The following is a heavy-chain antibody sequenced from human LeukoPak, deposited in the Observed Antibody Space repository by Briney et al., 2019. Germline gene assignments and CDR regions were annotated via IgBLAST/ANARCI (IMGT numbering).Heavy chain of an antibody. Sequence: GGSLRLSCAASGFTFSSYAMHWVRQAPGKGLEWVAVISYDGSNKYYADSVKGRFTISRDNSKNTLYLQMNSLRAEDTAVYYCARDIPFDYWGQGTLVTVSS. CDR1: GFTFSSYA. CDR2: ISYDGSNK. CDR3: ARDIPFDY. V-gene: IGHV3-30-3*01. J-gene: IGHJ4*02.